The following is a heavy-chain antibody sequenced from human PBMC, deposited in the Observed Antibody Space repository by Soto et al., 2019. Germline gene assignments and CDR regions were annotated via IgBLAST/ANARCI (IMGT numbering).Heavy chain of an antibody. J-gene: IGHJ4*02. CDR2: IWYDGSNK. V-gene: IGHV3-33*01. Sequence: QVQLVESGGGVVQPGRSLRLSCAASRFTFSSYGMHWVRQAPGRGLEWVAVIWYDGSNKYYADSVKGRFTISRDNSKNTLYLQMNSLRAEDTAVYYCARDKGSGWYVILDYWGQGTLVTVSS. CDR1: RFTFSSYG. D-gene: IGHD6-19*01. CDR3: ARDKGSGWYVILDY.